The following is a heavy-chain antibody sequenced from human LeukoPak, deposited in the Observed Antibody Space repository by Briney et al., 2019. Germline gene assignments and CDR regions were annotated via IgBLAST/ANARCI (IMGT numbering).Heavy chain of an antibody. D-gene: IGHD2-21*01. J-gene: IGHJ4*02. CDR3: ARDSGGDDYFDY. V-gene: IGHV3-21*01. CDR2: IGGSGTYT. Sequence: GGSLRLSCVASGLTFDDYSMNWVRQAPGKGLEWVSSIGGSGTYTYYTDSVKGRFTIPRDNARNSLYLQMNSLRAEDTAVYYCARDSGGDDYFDYWGQGTLVTVSS. CDR1: GLTFDDYS.